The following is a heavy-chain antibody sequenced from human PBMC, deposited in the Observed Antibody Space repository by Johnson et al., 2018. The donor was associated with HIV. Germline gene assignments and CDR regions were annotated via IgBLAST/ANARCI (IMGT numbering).Heavy chain of an antibody. V-gene: IGHV3-30*18. CDR2: ISYDGNNK. D-gene: IGHD1-26*01. J-gene: IGHJ3*02. Sequence: QVQLVESGGGLVQPGGSLRLSCTASGFSFRRYWMSWVRQAPGKGLEWVAFISYDGNNKYYADSMKGRFTISRDNSKNTLYLQMNSLRTEDTAMYYCAKSGRSFWGVNSHDAFDIWGQGTMVTVSS. CDR1: GFSFRRYW. CDR3: AKSGRSFWGVNSHDAFDI.